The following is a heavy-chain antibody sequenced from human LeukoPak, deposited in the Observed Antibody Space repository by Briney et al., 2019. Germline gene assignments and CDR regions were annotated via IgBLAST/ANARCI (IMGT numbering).Heavy chain of an antibody. Sequence: PSETLSLTCTVSGGSISSYYWGWIRQLPGKGLEWVGYFYYSGNTYYNPSLKSRVTISADTSKNQFSLKLTSVTAADTAVYYCARRLAGAHFDYWGQGTLVTVPS. CDR2: FYYSGNT. CDR3: ARRLAGAHFDY. J-gene: IGHJ4*02. D-gene: IGHD1-26*01. CDR1: GGSISSYY. V-gene: IGHV4-59*01.